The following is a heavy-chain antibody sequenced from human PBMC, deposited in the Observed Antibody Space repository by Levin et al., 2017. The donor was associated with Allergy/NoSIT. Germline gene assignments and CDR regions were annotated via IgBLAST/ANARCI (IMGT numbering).Heavy chain of an antibody. Sequence: GESLKISCKGSGYNFTTYWVAWVRQMPGKGLEWMGIVYPGDSDTRYSPSFQGQVTISADKSISTAYLRWNSLKASDTAMYYCARVPYSSSAGDYWGQGTLVTVSS. CDR3: ARVPYSSSAGDY. V-gene: IGHV5-51*01. J-gene: IGHJ4*02. CDR2: VYPGDSDT. D-gene: IGHD6-6*01. CDR1: GYNFTTYW.